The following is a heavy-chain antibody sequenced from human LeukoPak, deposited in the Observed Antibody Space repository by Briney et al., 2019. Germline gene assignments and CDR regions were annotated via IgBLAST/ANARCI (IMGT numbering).Heavy chain of an antibody. CDR3: ARDDFRYCSSTSCYPDWGYYYYMDV. CDR1: GFTFSSYA. D-gene: IGHD2-2*01. V-gene: IGHV3-23*01. Sequence: AGGSLRLSCAASGFTFSSYAMSCVRQAPGKGLEWVPAIKGSGGSTYYADSVKGRFTKYRDNSKSTLYLQMNSLRAEDTAVYYSARDDFRYCSSTSCYPDWGYYYYMDVWGKGTTVTVSS. J-gene: IGHJ6*03. CDR2: IKGSGGST.